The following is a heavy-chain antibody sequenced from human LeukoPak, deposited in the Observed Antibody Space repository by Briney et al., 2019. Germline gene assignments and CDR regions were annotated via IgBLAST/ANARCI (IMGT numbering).Heavy chain of an antibody. CDR1: GFTD. Sequence: GGSLRLSCAASGFTDMSWVRQAPGKGLEWVSVIYSGGSTYYVDSVKGRFTISRDNSKKTLYLQMSSLRAEDTAVYYCARVRTIAVAGYFDYWGQGTLVTVSS. CDR2: IYSGGST. J-gene: IGHJ4*02. D-gene: IGHD6-19*01. CDR3: ARVRTIAVAGYFDY. V-gene: IGHV3-66*01.